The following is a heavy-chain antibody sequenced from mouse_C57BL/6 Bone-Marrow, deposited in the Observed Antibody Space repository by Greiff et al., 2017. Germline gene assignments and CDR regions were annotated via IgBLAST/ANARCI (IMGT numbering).Heavy chain of an antibody. CDR3: SRGYDYDYAMDN. V-gene: IGHV1-39*01. D-gene: IGHD2-4*01. CDR2: INPNYGTT. J-gene: IGHJ4*01. CDR1: GYSFTDYN. Sequence: VQLQQSGPELVKPGASVKISCKASGYSFTDYNMNWVKQSNGKSLEWIGVINPNYGTTSYNQKFKGKATLTVDQSSSTAYMQLNSLTSEDSAVYYGSRGYDYDYAMDNWGRGTAVTVTA.